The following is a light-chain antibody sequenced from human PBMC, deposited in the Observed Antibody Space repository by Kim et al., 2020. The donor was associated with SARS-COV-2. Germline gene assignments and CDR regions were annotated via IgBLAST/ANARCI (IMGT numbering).Light chain of an antibody. J-gene: IGLJ2*01. V-gene: IGLV3-19*01. Sequence: SSELTQDPAVSVALGQTVRITCQGDSLRSYYATWYQQKPGQAPILVIYGKNNRPSGIPDRFSGSSSGNTASLTITETQAGDEADYYCNSRDSNGNVLFGGETQLTVL. CDR1: SLRSYY. CDR2: GKN. CDR3: NSRDSNGNVL.